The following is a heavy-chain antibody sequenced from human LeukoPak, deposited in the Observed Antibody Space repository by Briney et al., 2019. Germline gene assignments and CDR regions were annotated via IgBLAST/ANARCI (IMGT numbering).Heavy chain of an antibody. Sequence: GGSLRLSCAASGFTFSSYWMSWVRQAPGKGLEWVANIKQDGSEKYHVDSVKGRFTISRDNAKNSLYLQMNSLRAEDTAVYYCARGRYCSSTSYSAHFDYWGQGTLVTVSS. D-gene: IGHD2-2*01. V-gene: IGHV3-7*01. CDR3: ARGRYCSSTSYSAHFDY. CDR2: IKQDGSEK. CDR1: GFTFSSYW. J-gene: IGHJ4*02.